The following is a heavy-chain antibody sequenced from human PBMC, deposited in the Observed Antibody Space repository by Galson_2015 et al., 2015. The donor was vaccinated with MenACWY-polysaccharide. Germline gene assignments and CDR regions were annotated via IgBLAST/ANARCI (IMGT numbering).Heavy chain of an antibody. CDR2: IYWDDDK. D-gene: IGHD6-19*01. V-gene: IGHV2-5*02. CDR1: GFSLSTSGVG. CDR3: AHTSSGWYGQHNLGNWFDP. J-gene: IGHJ5*02. Sequence: PALVKPTQTLTLTCTFSGFSLSTSGVGVGWIRQPPGKALEWLALIYWDDDKRYSPSLKSRLTITKDTSKNQVVLTMTNMDPVDTATYYCAHTSSGWYGQHNLGNWFDPWGQGTLITVSS.